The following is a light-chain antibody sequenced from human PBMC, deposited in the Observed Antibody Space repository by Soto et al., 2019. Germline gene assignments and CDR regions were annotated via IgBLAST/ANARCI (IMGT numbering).Light chain of an antibody. Sequence: EIVLTQSPGTLSLSPGERATLSCRASQRVTSAFLAWYQQKPGQAPSLLIYGASNRATGVPDRFSGSGSGTDFTLTISRLEPEDFAVYHCQQYGRSPPTFGGGTKVGFK. CDR1: QRVTSAF. CDR3: QQYGRSPPT. CDR2: GAS. V-gene: IGKV3-20*01. J-gene: IGKJ4*01.